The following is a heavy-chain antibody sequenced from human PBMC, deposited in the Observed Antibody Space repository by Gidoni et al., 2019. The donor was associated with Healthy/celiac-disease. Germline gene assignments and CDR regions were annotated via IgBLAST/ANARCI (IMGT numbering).Heavy chain of an antibody. V-gene: IGHV3-73*01. D-gene: IGHD2-21*02. CDR1: GVPFSGSA. CDR3: TRLVTATPPDY. Sequence: EVQLVESGGGLVQPGGSVKLSCAASGVPFSGSAMHGVRQASGKGLEWVGRIRSKANSYATAYAASVKGRFTISRDDSKNTAYLQMNSLKTEDTAVYYCTRLVTATPPDYWGQGTLVTVSS. CDR2: IRSKANSYAT. J-gene: IGHJ4*02.